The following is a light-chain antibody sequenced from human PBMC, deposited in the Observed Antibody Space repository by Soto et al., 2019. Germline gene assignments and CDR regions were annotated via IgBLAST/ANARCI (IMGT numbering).Light chain of an antibody. V-gene: IGKV1-9*01. J-gene: IGKJ1*01. CDR2: AAS. CDR3: QQLNSYPRT. CDR1: QGINSY. Sequence: DIPLTQSPSVLSASVGDRVTITCRASQGINSYLAWYQQKPGKVPKLLIYAASTLHSGVPSRFSGSGSGTEFTLTISSLQPEDFATYSCQQLNSYPRTFGQGTKVEIK.